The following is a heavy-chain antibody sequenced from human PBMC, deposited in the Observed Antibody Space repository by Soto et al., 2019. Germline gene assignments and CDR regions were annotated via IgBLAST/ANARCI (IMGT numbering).Heavy chain of an antibody. Sequence: GGSLRLSCVASGFTFSSYAMSWVRQAPGKGLEWVSAISGSGGSTYYADSVKGRFTISRDNSKNTLYLQMNSLRAEDTAVYYCAKPSQQYCSGGSCYSVYGYWGQGTPVTASS. CDR1: GFTFSSYA. CDR3: AKPSQQYCSGGSCYSVYGY. J-gene: IGHJ4*02. CDR2: ISGSGGST. D-gene: IGHD2-15*01. V-gene: IGHV3-23*01.